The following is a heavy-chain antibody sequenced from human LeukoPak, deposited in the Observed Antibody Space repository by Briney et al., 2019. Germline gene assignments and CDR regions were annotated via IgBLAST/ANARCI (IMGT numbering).Heavy chain of an antibody. V-gene: IGHV3-21*01. CDR3: ARDLVPYDYEGRGRAFDI. CDR1: GFTFSSYS. J-gene: IGHJ3*02. Sequence: GGSLRLSCAASGFTFSSYSMNLVRQAPGKGLEWVSSISSSSSYIYYADSVKGRFTISRDNAKNSLYLQMNSLRAEDTAVYYCARDLVPYDYEGRGRAFDIWGQGTMVTVSS. CDR2: ISSSSSYI. D-gene: IGHD4-17*01.